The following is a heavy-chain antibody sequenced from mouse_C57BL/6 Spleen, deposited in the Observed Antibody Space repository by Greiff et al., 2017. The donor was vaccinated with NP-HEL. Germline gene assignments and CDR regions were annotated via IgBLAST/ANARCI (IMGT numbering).Heavy chain of an antibody. CDR2: IYPGDGDT. V-gene: IGHV1-82*01. Sequence: QVQLQQSGPELVKPGASVKISCKASGYAFSSSWMNWVKQRPGKGLEWIGRIYPGDGDTNYNGKFKGKATLTADKSSSTAYMQLSSLTSEDSAVYFCARGGGTAQAPFDYWGQGTTLTVSS. CDR3: ARGGGTAQAPFDY. J-gene: IGHJ2*01. D-gene: IGHD3-2*02. CDR1: GYAFSSSW.